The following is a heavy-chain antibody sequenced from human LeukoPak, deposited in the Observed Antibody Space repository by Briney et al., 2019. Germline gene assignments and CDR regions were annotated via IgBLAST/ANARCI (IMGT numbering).Heavy chain of an antibody. CDR1: GGSFSGYY. D-gene: IGHD3-22*01. CDR3: ARAPIVVVITTGYYFDY. J-gene: IGHJ4*02. CDR2: INHSGST. Sequence: SETLSLTCAVYGGSFSGYYWSWIRQPPGKGLEWIGEINHSGSTNYNPSLKSRDTISVDTSKNQFSLKLSSVTAADTAVYYCARAPIVVVITTGYYFDYWGQGTLVTVSS. V-gene: IGHV4-34*01.